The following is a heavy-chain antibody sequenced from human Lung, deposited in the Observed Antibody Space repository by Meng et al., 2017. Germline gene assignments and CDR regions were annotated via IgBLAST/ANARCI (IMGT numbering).Heavy chain of an antibody. CDR1: GGSFSDYY. CDR3: ARGPTTMAHDFDY. J-gene: IGHJ4*02. CDR2: INHSGST. D-gene: IGHD4-11*01. V-gene: IGHV4-34*01. Sequence: GELQQWGEGLLKPSETLPLYCVFSGGSFSDYYWSWIRQPPGKGLEWIGEINHSGSTNYNPSLESRATISVDTSQNNLSLKLSSVTAADSAVYYCARGPTTMAHDFDYWGQGTLVTVSS.